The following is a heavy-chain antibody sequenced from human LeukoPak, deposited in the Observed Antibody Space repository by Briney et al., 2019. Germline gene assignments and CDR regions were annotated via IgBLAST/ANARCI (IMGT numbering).Heavy chain of an antibody. J-gene: IGHJ4*02. Sequence: PGGSLRLSCAASGFTFRNYGMHWVRQAPGKGLERVAIIWFDGSKNNYADSVKGRFTISRDNSKNTVFLQLDSLRAEDTAVYYCARSPYRAVTWIQLWFHYIFDYWGQGTLVTVCS. D-gene: IGHD5-18*01. CDR3: ARSPYRAVTWIQLWFHYIFDY. CDR2: IWFDGSKN. V-gene: IGHV3-33*01. CDR1: GFTFRNYG.